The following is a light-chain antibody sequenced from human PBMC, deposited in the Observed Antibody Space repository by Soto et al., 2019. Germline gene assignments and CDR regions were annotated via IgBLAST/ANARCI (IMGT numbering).Light chain of an antibody. V-gene: IGKV3-15*01. CDR3: QQYSNWPWT. J-gene: IGKJ1*01. CDR2: GAS. CDR1: QSVSRD. Sequence: EIVMTQSPATLSVSPGERATLSCRASQSVSRDLDWYQQKPGQAPRLLIYGASTRATGIPTRFSGSGSGTVFSLTISSLQSEDFAVYYCQQYSNWPWTFGQVTKVEFK.